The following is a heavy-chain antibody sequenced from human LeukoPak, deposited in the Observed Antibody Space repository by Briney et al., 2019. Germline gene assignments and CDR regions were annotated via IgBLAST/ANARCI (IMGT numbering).Heavy chain of an antibody. D-gene: IGHD6-13*01. CDR3: ARDPGYSSNWYFDY. J-gene: IGHJ4*02. CDR1: GITLSNYG. V-gene: IGHV3-33*08. Sequence: GGSLRLSCGVSGITLSNYGMTWVRQAPGKGLEWVALMWYDGSNKYYGDSVKGRFTISRDNSKNTLYLQMNSLRAEDTAVYYCARDPGYSSNWYFDYWGQGTLVTVSS. CDR2: MWYDGSNK.